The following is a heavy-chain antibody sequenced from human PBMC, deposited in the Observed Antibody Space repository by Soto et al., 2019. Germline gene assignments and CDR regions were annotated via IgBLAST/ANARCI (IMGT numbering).Heavy chain of an antibody. Sequence: SETLSLTCTVSGGSISSYYWSWIRQPPGKGLEWIGYIFYSGSTNYNPSLKSRVTISVDTSKNQFSLKLSSVTAADTAVYYCARQYSSSLDFGGRGTLAPV. CDR1: GGSISSYY. V-gene: IGHV4-59*08. CDR3: ARQYSSSLDF. D-gene: IGHD6-13*01. J-gene: IGHJ4*02. CDR2: IFYSGST.